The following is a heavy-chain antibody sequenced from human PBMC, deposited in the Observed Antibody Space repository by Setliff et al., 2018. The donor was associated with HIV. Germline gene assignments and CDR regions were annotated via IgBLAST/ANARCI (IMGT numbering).Heavy chain of an antibody. CDR2: IYTTGST. CDR1: GGSITSGSDY. J-gene: IGHJ4*02. CDR3: ARLYRFSSGYSLGGFDY. D-gene: IGHD3-22*01. V-gene: IGHV4-61*02. Sequence: PSETLSLTCTVSGGSITSGSDYWSWIRQPAGKGLEWIGRIYTTGSTHYNPSLKSRVTISVDTSKNQFSLKVNSVTAADTAVYYCARLYRFSSGYSLGGFDYWGQGTLVTVSS.